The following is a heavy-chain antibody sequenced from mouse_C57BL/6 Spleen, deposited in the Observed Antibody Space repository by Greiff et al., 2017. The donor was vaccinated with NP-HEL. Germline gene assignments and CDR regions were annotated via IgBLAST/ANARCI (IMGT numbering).Heavy chain of an antibody. D-gene: IGHD6-1*01. CDR2: IDPSDSYT. Sequence: QVQLQQPGAELVMPGASVKLSCKASGYTFTSYWMHWVKQRPGQGLEWIGEIDPSDSYTNYNQKFKGKSTLTVDKSSSTAYMQRSSLTSEDSAVYYCARSLYPYYFDYWGQGTTLTVSS. J-gene: IGHJ2*01. V-gene: IGHV1-69*01. CDR3: ARSLYPYYFDY. CDR1: GYTFTSYW.